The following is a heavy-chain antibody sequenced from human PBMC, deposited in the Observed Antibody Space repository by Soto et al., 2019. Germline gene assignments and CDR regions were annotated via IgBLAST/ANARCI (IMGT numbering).Heavy chain of an antibody. CDR2: FSGNVDST. V-gene: IGHV3-23*01. J-gene: IGHJ4*02. Sequence: EVQLLESGGDLVQPGGSLRLSCAASGFTFRSYAMSWVRQAPGKGLEWVSTFSGNVDSTYYADSVKGRFTISRDNSKNTLYLQMNGLRAEDTAIYYCAKEARGSYDYWGPGTLVTVSS. CDR1: GFTFRSYA. D-gene: IGHD1-26*01. CDR3: AKEARGSYDY.